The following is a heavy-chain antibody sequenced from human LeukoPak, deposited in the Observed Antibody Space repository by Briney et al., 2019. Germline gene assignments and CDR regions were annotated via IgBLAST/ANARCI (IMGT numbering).Heavy chain of an antibody. V-gene: IGHV1-8*03. Sequence: GASVKVSCKASGYTFTKYDIHWVRQATGQGLEWMAWMDPNTDNTAYAQEFQGRVTITRNTSISTAYMELRSLRSEDTAVYYCARGVNLGDKDVWGKGTTVTVSS. J-gene: IGHJ6*03. D-gene: IGHD1-14*01. CDR3: ARGVNLGDKDV. CDR1: GYTFTKYD. CDR2: MDPNTDNT.